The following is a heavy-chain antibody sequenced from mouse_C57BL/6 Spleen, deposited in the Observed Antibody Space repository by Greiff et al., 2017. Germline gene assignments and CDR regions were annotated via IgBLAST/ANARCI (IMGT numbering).Heavy chain of an antibody. CDR2: ISGGGGNT. Sequence: EVQRLQSGGGLVKPGGSLKLSCAASGFTFSSYTMSWVRQTPEQRLEWVGNISGGGGNTYYPDSVKGRVTISRDNAKNTLYLQLSSLRSEDTALYYCTRRGDGSSWFAYWGQGTLVTVAA. V-gene: IGHV5-9*01. CDR1: GFTFSSYT. CDR3: TRRGDGSSWFAY. D-gene: IGHD1-1*01. J-gene: IGHJ3*01.